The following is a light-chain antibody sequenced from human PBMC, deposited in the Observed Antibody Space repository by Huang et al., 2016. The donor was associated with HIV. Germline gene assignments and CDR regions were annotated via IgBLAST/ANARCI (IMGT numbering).Light chain of an antibody. CDR1: QGISNY. J-gene: IGKJ5*01. CDR3: QQLNNYPIT. Sequence: IQLTQSLSSLSSSVGDRVTITCRASQGISNYLAWYQQKPGKAPNLLIYAASTLQSGVPPRCSGSGSGTDFTLTISSLQPEDSATYYCQQLNNYPITFGQGTRLEIK. CDR2: AAS. V-gene: IGKV1-9*01.